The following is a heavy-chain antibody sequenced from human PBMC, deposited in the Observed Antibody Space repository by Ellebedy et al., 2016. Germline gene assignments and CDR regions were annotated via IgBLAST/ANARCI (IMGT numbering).Heavy chain of an antibody. CDR3: TKNPGGGNSAWFDP. V-gene: IGHV3-15*07. Sequence: GESLKISCAASGFTFSNAWMNWVRQAPGKGLEWVGRIKSKTDGGTTDYAAPVKGRFTISRDDSKNTLYLQMNSLKTEDTAVYYCTKNPGGGNSAWFDPWGQGTLVTVSS. D-gene: IGHD4-23*01. CDR1: GFTFSNAW. J-gene: IGHJ5*02. CDR2: IKSKTDGGTT.